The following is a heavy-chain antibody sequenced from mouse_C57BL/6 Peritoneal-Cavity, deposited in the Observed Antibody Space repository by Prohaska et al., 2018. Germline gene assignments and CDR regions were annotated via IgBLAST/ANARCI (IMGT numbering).Heavy chain of an antibody. CDR3: ARQLRGDYFDY. CDR1: GIVFSRYW. V-gene: IGHV4-1*01. D-gene: IGHD1-1*01. CDR2: INPDSSTI. Sequence: EVKLLQSGGGLVQPGGSLKLSCAASGIVFSRYWMSWVRRAPGKGLEWIGEINPDSSTINYAPSLKDKFIISRDNAKNTLYLQMSKVRSEDTALYYCARQLRGDYFDYWGQGTTLTVSS. J-gene: IGHJ2*01.